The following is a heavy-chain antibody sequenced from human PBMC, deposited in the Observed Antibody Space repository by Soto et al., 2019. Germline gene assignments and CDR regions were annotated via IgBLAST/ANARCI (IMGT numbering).Heavy chain of an antibody. CDR3: ARARTTDNWFDP. D-gene: IGHD1-7*01. V-gene: IGHV4-34*01. CDR2: INHSGST. J-gene: IGHJ5*02. CDR1: GGSFIGYY. Sequence: SSETLSLTCAFYGGSFIGYYWSWIRQPPGKGLEWIGEINHSGSTNYNPSLKSRVTISVDTSKNQFSLKLSSVTAADTAVYYCARARTTDNWFDPWGQGTLVTVSS.